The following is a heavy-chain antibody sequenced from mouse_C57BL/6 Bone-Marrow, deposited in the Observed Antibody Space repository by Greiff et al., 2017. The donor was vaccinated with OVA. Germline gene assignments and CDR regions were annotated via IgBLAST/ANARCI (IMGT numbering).Heavy chain of an antibody. D-gene: IGHD1-1*01. CDR2: ISSGSSTI. Sequence: EVQLQQSGGGLVKPGGSLKLSCAASGFTFSDYGMHWVRQAPEKGLEWVAYISSGSSTIYYADTVKGRFTISRDNAKNTLFLQMTSLRSEDTAMYYCARGGITTVVERFDYWGQGTTLTVSS. CDR1: GFTFSDYG. CDR3: ARGGITTVVERFDY. V-gene: IGHV5-17*01. J-gene: IGHJ2*01.